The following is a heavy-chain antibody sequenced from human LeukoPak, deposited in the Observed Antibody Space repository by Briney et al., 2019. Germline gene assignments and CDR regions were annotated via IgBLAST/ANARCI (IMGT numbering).Heavy chain of an antibody. CDR2: IYTSGST. CDR3: ARVYGSRAFDI. Sequence: PSETLSLTCTVSGGSVTTYYWSWIRQPAGKGLEWIGRIYTSGSTNYNPSLESRVTLSADTSKNQFSLKMSSVTAADTAVYYCARVYGSRAFDIWGQGTLGTVSS. D-gene: IGHD3-10*01. CDR1: GGSVTTYY. V-gene: IGHV4-4*07. J-gene: IGHJ3*02.